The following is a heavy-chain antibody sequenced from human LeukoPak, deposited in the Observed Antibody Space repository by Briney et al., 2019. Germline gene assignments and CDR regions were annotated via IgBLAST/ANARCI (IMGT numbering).Heavy chain of an antibody. CDR2: IYYSGST. J-gene: IGHJ4*02. D-gene: IGHD3-10*01. CDR3: AGYGSATAISR. V-gene: IGHV4-59*01. Sequence: PSETLSLTCTVSGGSISSYYWSWIRQPPGKGLEWIGYIYYSGSTNHNPSLKSRVTISVDTSKNQFSLKLSSVTAADTAVYYCAGYGSATAISRWGQGTLVTVSS. CDR1: GGSISSYY.